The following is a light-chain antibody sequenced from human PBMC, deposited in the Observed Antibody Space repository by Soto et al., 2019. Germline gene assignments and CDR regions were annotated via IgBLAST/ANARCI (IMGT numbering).Light chain of an antibody. J-gene: IGLJ3*02. V-gene: IGLV2-14*01. CDR3: TSFTATNIRV. Sequence: QSVLTQPASVSGSPGQSITISCTGTSSDIGGYNYVSWHQHHPGKAPKLLIYGVNNRPSGVSNRFSGSKSGNTASLTISGLQADDEADYYCTSFTATNIRVFGGGTQLTVL. CDR2: GVN. CDR1: SSDIGGYNY.